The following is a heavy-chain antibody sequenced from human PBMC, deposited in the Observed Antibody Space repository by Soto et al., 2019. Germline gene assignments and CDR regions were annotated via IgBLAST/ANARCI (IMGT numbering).Heavy chain of an antibody. CDR2: FDPEDGET. D-gene: IGHD2-15*01. CDR3: ATALVEMASYYFDY. J-gene: IGHJ4*02. V-gene: IGHV1-24*01. Sequence: ASVKVSCKVSGYTLTELSMRWVRQAPGKGLEWMGGFDPEDGETIYAQKFQGRVTMTEDTSTDTAYMELSSLRSEDTAVYYCATALVEMASYYFDYWGQGTLVTVSS. CDR1: GYTLTELS.